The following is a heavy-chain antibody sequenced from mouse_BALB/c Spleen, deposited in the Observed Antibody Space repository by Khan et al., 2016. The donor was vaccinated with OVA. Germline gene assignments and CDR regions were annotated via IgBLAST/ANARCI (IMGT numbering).Heavy chain of an antibody. Sequence: EVKLEESGGGLAQPGGSMNLSCITSGFTFSIYWMSWVRQSPEKEHLWVAEIILKSDKYATHYAESVKGNFTISRDDSKGRLYLQMNNLRPEDTGIYYCIEGWKNWGQGTTVTVSS. CDR2: IILKSDKYAT. CDR3: IEGWKN. D-gene: IGHD3-3*01. J-gene: IGHJ2*01. CDR1: GFTFSIYW. V-gene: IGHV6-6*02.